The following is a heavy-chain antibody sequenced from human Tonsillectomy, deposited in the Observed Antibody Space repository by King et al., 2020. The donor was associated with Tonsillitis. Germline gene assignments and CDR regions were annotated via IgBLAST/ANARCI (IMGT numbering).Heavy chain of an antibody. V-gene: IGHV3-30*18. CDR1: GFSFSSYG. Sequence: VQLVESGGGVVQPGRALRLSCAASGFSFSSYGMHWVRQAPGKGLEWVAVISNDGSNKYYADSVKGRFTISRDNSKNTLYLQMNSLRAEDTAVYSCAKDRPVRGVIMGFADYWGQGVLVTVSS. CDR3: AKDRPVRGVIMGFADY. J-gene: IGHJ4*02. D-gene: IGHD3-10*01. CDR2: ISNDGSNK.